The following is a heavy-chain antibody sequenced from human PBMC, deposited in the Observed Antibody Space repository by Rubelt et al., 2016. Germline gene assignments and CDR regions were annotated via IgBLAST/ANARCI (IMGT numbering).Heavy chain of an antibody. D-gene: IGHD2-21*01. CDR2: IWYDGSKE. CDR3: ARGCLELLFRGAGTDY. J-gene: IGHJ4*02. Sequence: GLEWVAAIWYDGSKEYYGDSVKGRFTISRDNSKNTLYLQMNSLRPDDTAIYYCARGCLELLFRGAGTDYWGQGNLVTVSS. V-gene: IGHV3-33*01.